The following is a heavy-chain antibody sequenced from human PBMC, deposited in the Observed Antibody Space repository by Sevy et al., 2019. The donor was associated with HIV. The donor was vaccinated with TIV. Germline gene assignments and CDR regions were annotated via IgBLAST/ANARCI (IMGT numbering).Heavy chain of an antibody. J-gene: IGHJ4*01. CDR2: ISSSSSYI. CDR1: RFTFSSYS. V-gene: IGHV3-21*01. CDR3: ARDTMIGTNFDY. D-gene: IGHD3-22*01. Sequence: GGSLRLSCAASRFTFSSYSMNWVRQAPGKGLEWVSSISSSSSYIYYSDSVKGRFTISRDNAKNSLYLQMNSLRAEDTAVYYCARDTMIGTNFDYWGQGTLVTVSS.